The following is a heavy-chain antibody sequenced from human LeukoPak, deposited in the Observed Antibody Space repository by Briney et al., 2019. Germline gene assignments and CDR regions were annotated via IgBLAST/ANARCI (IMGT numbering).Heavy chain of an antibody. J-gene: IGHJ4*02. CDR2: ISSSSSYI. Sequence: GGSLRLSCAASGFSFDDYAMNWVRQAPGKGLEWVSSISSSSSYIYYADSVKGRFTISRDNAKNSLYLQMNSLRAEDTAVYYCAREGSNDYSRTFDYWGQGTLVTVSS. CDR3: AREGSNDYSRTFDY. CDR1: GFSFDDYA. D-gene: IGHD4-11*01. V-gene: IGHV3-21*01.